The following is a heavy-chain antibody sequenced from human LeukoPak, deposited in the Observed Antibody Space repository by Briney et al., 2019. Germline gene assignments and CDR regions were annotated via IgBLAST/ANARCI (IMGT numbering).Heavy chain of an antibody. CDR2: ISFSNSTL. CDR3: ASTFPYCGDGTCAL. V-gene: IGHV3-48*04. CDR1: GFNVSYYS. Sequence: PGGSLRLSCAASGFNVSYYSMNWVRQAPGKGLEWVSYISFSNSTLYYADSVRGRFSISRDNAKNSLYLQLDNLRADDTAVYYCASTFPYCGDGTCALGGQGTLVIVSS. D-gene: IGHD2-15*01. J-gene: IGHJ1*01.